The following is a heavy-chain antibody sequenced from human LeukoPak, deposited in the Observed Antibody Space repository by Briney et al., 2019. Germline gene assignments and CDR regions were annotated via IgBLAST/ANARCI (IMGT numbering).Heavy chain of an antibody. CDR3: ARIEGSTFDY. CDR2: IYPGDSES. J-gene: IGHJ4*02. Sequence: GESLKISCKGSGYTFTRYWIGWVRQIPGKGLEWMGIIYPGDSESKYRPSLQGQVTISVDKSINTAYLQWSSLKASDTAIYYCARIEGSTFDYWGQGTLVTVSS. CDR1: GYTFTRYW. V-gene: IGHV5-51*01.